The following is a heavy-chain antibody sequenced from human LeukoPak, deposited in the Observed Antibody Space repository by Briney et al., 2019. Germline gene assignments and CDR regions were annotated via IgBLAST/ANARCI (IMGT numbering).Heavy chain of an antibody. CDR2: ISWNSGSI. CDR3: AKDASGSYSGFDY. D-gene: IGHD1-26*01. CDR1: GFTFDDYA. J-gene: IGHJ4*02. V-gene: IGHV3-9*01. Sequence: GGSLRLSCAASGFTFDDYAMHWVRQAPGKGLEWVSGISWNSGSIGYEDSVKGRFTISRDNAKNSLYLQMNSLRAEDTALYYCAKDASGSYSGFDYWGQGTLVTVSS.